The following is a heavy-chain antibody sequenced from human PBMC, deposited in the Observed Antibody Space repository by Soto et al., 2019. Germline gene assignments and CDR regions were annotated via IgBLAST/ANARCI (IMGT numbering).Heavy chain of an antibody. V-gene: IGHV4-30-4*01. CDR1: GDSIRRGNKY. Sequence: QVQLRESGPGLVMPSQTLSLTCTVSGDSIRRGNKYWSWIRQPPGKGLEWIGYIFSSGTTYYNPSLKSRLTMSLDASQNQFSLKLNSLTDADTAVYFCARVPSPFDYYYAMDVWGQGTTVTVSS. D-gene: IGHD3-16*01. CDR2: IFSSGTT. J-gene: IGHJ6*02. CDR3: ARVPSPFDYYYAMDV.